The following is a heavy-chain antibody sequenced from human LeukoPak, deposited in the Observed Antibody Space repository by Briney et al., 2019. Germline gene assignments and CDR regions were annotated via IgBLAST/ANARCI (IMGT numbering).Heavy chain of an antibody. CDR3: ARGLYNFGY. CDR2: INHSGST. Sequence: SETLSLTCAVYGGSFSGYYWSWIRQPPGKGLEWIGEINHSGSTNYNPSLKSRVTISVDTSKNQFSLKLSSVTAADTAVYYCARGLYNFGYWGQGTLVTVSS. CDR1: GGSFSGYY. V-gene: IGHV4-34*01. J-gene: IGHJ4*02.